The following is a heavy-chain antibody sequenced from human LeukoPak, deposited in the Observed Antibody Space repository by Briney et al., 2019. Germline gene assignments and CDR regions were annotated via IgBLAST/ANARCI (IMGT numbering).Heavy chain of an antibody. Sequence: GGSLRLSCAASGFTFSIYAMSWVRQAPGKGLEGVSAISGSGGSTYYADSVKGRFTISRDNSKNTLYLQMNSLRAEDTAVYYCAKDRVTGTTGGAFDIWGQGTMVTVSS. CDR3: AKDRVTGTTGGAFDI. CDR2: ISGSGGST. J-gene: IGHJ3*02. V-gene: IGHV3-23*01. CDR1: GFTFSIYA. D-gene: IGHD1-20*01.